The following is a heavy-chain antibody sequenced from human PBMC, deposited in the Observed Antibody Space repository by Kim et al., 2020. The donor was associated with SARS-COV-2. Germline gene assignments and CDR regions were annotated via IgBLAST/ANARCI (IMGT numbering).Heavy chain of an antibody. J-gene: IGHJ4*02. V-gene: IGHV3-48*03. Sequence: YYANSVKGRFTSSRDNAKNSLYLQMNSLRAEDTAVYYCARGGSSSPDFDYWGQGTLVTVSS. CDR3: ARGGSSSPDFDY. D-gene: IGHD6-6*01.